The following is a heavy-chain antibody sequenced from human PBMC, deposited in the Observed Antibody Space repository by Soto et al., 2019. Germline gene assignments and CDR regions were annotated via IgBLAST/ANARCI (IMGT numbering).Heavy chain of an antibody. J-gene: IGHJ6*02. CDR2: IMPTVDSA. V-gene: IGHV1-69*01. Sequence: QVQLVQSGAEVKTPGSSVKVSCMASGGTLSDYAISWVRQAPGQGLEWMGGIMPTVDSANYAQNYQGRLTISADESTSTAKLKLSSLRSDDTAVYYCAVAAVREIIAQGSSGMADWGQGTTVSVSS. CDR1: GGTLSDYA. CDR3: AVAAVREIIAQGSSGMAD. D-gene: IGHD3-10*01.